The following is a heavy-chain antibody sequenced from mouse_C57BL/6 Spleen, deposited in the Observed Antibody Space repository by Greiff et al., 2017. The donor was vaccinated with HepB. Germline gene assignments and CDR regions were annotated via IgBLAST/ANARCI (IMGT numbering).Heavy chain of an antibody. V-gene: IGHV5-12*01. CDR1: GFTFSDYY. CDR3: ARRYYGSNAMDY. Sequence: VQLKESGGGLVQPGGSLKLSCAASGFTFSDYYMYWVRQTPEKRLEWVAYISNGGGSTYYPDTVKGRFTISRDNAKNTLYLQMSRLKSEDTAMYYCARRYYGSNAMDYWGQGTSVTVSS. J-gene: IGHJ4*01. CDR2: ISNGGGST. D-gene: IGHD1-1*01.